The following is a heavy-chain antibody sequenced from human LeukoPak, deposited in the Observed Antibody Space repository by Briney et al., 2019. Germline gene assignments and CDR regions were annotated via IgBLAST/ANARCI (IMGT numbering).Heavy chain of an antibody. CDR1: GFTFSSYG. Sequence: GGSLRLSCAASGFTFSSYGMHWVRQAPGKGLEWVAVISYDGSNKYYADSVKGRFTISRDNSKNTPYLQMNSLRAEDTAVYYCAKDSRRIYVWGSYLGIDYWGQGTLVTVSS. D-gene: IGHD3-16*01. CDR2: ISYDGSNK. V-gene: IGHV3-30*18. CDR3: AKDSRRIYVWGSYLGIDY. J-gene: IGHJ4*02.